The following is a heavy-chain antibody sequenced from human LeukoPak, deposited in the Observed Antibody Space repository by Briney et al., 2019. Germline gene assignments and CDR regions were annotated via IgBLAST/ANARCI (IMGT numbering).Heavy chain of an antibody. Sequence: PGGSLRLSCAASGFTFSSNSMSWVRQAPGKGLEWVANIKQDGSEKYYVDSVKGRFTISRDNAKNSLYLQMNSLRAEDTAIYYCARDGRYSYGLYYFDYWGQGTLVTVSS. D-gene: IGHD5-18*01. V-gene: IGHV3-7*01. J-gene: IGHJ4*02. CDR3: ARDGRYSYGLYYFDY. CDR1: GFTFSSNS. CDR2: IKQDGSEK.